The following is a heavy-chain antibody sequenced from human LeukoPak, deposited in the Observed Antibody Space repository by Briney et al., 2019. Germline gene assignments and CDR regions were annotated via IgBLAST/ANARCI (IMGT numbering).Heavy chain of an antibody. V-gene: IGHV3-15*01. CDR3: TADLGTAYSSNNWFDP. Sequence: GRSLRLSCAASGFTVTNAWLCWVRQAPGKGREWVGCMKSRTDVGPEYAAPVKGRFTISRDDSKKMVYLQIKSLRTEDTAVYHCTADLGTAYSSNNWFDPWGQGTLVTVSS. CDR1: GFTVTNAW. J-gene: IGHJ5*02. CDR2: MKSRTDVGP. D-gene: IGHD6-13*01.